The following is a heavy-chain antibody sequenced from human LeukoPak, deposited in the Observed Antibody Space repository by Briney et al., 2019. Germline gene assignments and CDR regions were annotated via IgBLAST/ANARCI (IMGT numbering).Heavy chain of an antibody. Sequence: GGSLRLSCAASGFTFSSYGMHWVRQAPGKGLEWVAVISYDGSNKYYADSVKGRFTISRDNAKNSLYLQMNSLRAEDTAVYYCARGERYCSSTSCYPGNWGQGTLVTVSS. D-gene: IGHD2-2*01. CDR3: ARGERYCSSTSCYPGN. CDR2: ISYDGSNK. J-gene: IGHJ4*02. CDR1: GFTFSSYG. V-gene: IGHV3-30*03.